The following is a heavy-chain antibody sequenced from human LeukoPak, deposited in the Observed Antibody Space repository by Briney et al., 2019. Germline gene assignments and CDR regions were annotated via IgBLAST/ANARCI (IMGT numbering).Heavy chain of an antibody. CDR1: GGSMSTSY. J-gene: IGHJ4*02. CDR2: THNSGST. CDR3: ARGVAGRIRTTRLFDY. V-gene: IGHV4-59*01. Sequence: SETLYLTCTVSGGSMSTSYWTWIRQAPGKGLEWIGYTHNSGSTNYNPSLKSRVVTSIDTSKNQFSLKVTSVTAADTAVYYCARGVAGRIRTTRLFDYWGQGTLVTVSS. D-gene: IGHD6-19*01.